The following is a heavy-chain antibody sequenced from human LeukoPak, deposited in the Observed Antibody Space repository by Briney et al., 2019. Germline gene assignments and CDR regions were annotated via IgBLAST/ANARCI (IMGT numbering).Heavy chain of an antibody. J-gene: IGHJ4*02. CDR3: ARDVEQQLVPPALVRFDY. CDR2: ISYDGSNK. V-gene: IGHV3-30-3*01. CDR1: GFTFSSYA. D-gene: IGHD6-13*01. Sequence: PGGSLRLSCAASGFTFSSYAMHWVRQAPGKGLEWVAVISYDGSNKYYADSVKGRFTISRDNSKNTLYLQMNSLRSDDTAVYYCARDVEQQLVPPALVRFDYWGQGTLVTVSS.